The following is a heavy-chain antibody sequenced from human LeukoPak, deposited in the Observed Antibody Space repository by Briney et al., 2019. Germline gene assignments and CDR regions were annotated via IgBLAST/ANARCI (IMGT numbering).Heavy chain of an antibody. V-gene: IGHV4-59*12. CDR2: IYYSGST. D-gene: IGHD3-22*01. Sequence: SETLSLTCTVSGGSISSYYWSWIRQPPGKGLEWIGYIYYSGSTNYNPSLKSRVTISVDTSKNQFSLKLSSVTAADTAVYYCATYYYDSSGYRDAFDIWGQGTMVTVSS. CDR3: ATYYYDSSGYRDAFDI. CDR1: GGSISSYY. J-gene: IGHJ3*02.